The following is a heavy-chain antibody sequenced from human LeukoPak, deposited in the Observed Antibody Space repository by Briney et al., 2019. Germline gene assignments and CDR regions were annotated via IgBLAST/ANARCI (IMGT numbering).Heavy chain of an antibody. CDR2: IYYSGST. D-gene: IGHD3-22*01. J-gene: IGHJ4*02. CDR3: ARHFPPYYYDSSGYYFDY. Sequence: SETLSLTCTVSGGSISSSSYYWGWIRQPPGKGLEWIGSIYYSGSTYYNPSLKSRVTVSVDTSKNQFSLKLSSVTAADTAVYYCARHFPPYYYDSSGYYFDYWGQGTLVTVSS. V-gene: IGHV4-39*01. CDR1: GGSISSSSYY.